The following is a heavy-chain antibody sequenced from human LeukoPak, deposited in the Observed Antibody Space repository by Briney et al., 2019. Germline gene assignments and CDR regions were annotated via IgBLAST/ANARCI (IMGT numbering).Heavy chain of an antibody. J-gene: IGHJ3*02. CDR3: ATGEYAFDI. CDR1: GHTFTRYY. CDR2: INPSGGNT. Sequence: ASVEVSCKASGHTFTRYYIHWVRQAPGQGLEWMGIINPSGGNTNYAQKFQGRVTMTRDTSTTTVYMDLSSLRSEDTAVYYCATGEYAFDIWGQGTMVTVSS. V-gene: IGHV1-46*01.